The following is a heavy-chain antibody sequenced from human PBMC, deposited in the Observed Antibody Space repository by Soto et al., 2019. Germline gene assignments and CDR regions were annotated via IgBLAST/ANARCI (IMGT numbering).Heavy chain of an antibody. J-gene: IGHJ4*02. D-gene: IGHD2-15*01. CDR2: IYYSGST. CDR1: GGSISSSSYY. V-gene: IGHV4-39*01. CDR3: ARIVVVVAPRFDS. Sequence: QLQLQESGPGLVKPSETLSLTCTVSGGSISSSSYYWGWIRQPPGKGLEWIGSIYYSGSTYYNPSLKSRVTISVDTSKIQFSRKLSSVTAADTTVYYWARIVVVVAPRFDSWGQGTLVTVSS.